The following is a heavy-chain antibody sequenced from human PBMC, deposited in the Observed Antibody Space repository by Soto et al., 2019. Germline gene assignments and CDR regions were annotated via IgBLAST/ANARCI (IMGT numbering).Heavy chain of an antibody. Sequence: GGSLRLSCAASGFTFSNYAMSWVRQAPGKGLEWVSGISGTGGSTYYADSLKGRFTVSRDNSKKTLYLQMNNLRAEDTAVYYCAKGDTLFRGVFITHYYYMDVWGKGTAVTVSS. D-gene: IGHD3-10*01. CDR3: AKGDTLFRGVFITHYYYMDV. CDR1: GFTFSNYA. V-gene: IGHV3-23*01. J-gene: IGHJ6*03. CDR2: ISGTGGST.